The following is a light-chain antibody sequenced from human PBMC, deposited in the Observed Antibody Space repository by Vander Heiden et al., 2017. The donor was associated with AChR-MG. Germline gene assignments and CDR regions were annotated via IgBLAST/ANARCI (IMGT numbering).Light chain of an antibody. CDR3: SSYTSSSTLYV. CDR2: DVN. CDR1: SSDFGDYNR. Sequence: QSALTQPASVSGSPGQSIIISCAGTSSDFGDYNRVSWYQQHPGKAPKLMIYDVNSRPSGVSNRFSVSKSGNTASLTISGLQAEDEADYYCSSYTSSSTLYVFGTGTKVTVL. V-gene: IGLV2-14*03. J-gene: IGLJ1*01.